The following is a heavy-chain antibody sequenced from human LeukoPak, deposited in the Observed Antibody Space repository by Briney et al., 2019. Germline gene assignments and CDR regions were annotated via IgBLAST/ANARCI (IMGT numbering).Heavy chain of an antibody. J-gene: IGHJ6*02. CDR1: GFTFTSSA. D-gene: IGHD2-2*01. V-gene: IGHV1-58*01. CDR3: ARNWACSSTSCYLIDYYYYGMDV. Sequence: GASVKVSCKASGFTFTSSAVQWVRQARGQRLEWIGWIVVGSGNTNYAQKFQERVTITRDMSTSTAYMELSSLRSADTAVYYCARNWACSSTSCYLIDYYYYGMDVWGQGTTVTVSS. CDR2: IVVGSGNT.